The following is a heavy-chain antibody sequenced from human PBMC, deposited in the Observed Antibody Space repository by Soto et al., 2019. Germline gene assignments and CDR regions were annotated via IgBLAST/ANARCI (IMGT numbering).Heavy chain of an antibody. J-gene: IGHJ4*02. V-gene: IGHV1-18*01. CDR2: ISAYNGNT. CDR1: GYTFTSYG. Sequence: QVQLVQSGAEVKKPGASVKVSCKASGYTFTSYGISWVRQAPGQGLEWMGWISAYNGNTNYAQKLQGRVTMTTDTPTSTPYRERRRRRSADAAVYSWAGDRDSGDYPTDYWGQGTLVTVSS. CDR3: AGDRDSGDYPTDY. D-gene: IGHD4-17*01.